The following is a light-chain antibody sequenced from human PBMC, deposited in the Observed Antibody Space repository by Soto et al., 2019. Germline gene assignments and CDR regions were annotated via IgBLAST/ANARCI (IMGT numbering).Light chain of an antibody. V-gene: IGKV3-20*01. CDR2: GAS. CDR3: QQYGSSST. CDR1: QSVSSSY. J-gene: IGKJ5*01. Sequence: EIVLTQSPGTLSLSPGERATLSFRASQSVSSSYLAWYQQKPGQAPRLLIYGASSRPTGIPDRFRGSGSGTDFTLTISRLEPEDFAVYYCQQYGSSSTFGQGTRLEIK.